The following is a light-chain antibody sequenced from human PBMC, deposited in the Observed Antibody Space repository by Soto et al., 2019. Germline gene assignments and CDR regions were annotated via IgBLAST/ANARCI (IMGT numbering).Light chain of an antibody. V-gene: IGKV1-39*01. CDR2: AAP. Sequence: DIQMTQSPSSLSASVGDRVTITCRASQSISSYLNWYQQKPGKAPKFLIYAAPSLQSGVPSRFSGSGSGTDFTVTISSLQPEDFATYYCQQSYSMPRTFGGGTKVDIK. CDR3: QQSYSMPRT. CDR1: QSISSY. J-gene: IGKJ4*01.